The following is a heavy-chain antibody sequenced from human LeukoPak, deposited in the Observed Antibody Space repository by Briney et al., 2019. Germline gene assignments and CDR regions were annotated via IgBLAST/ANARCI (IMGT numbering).Heavy chain of an antibody. CDR1: GYTFTSYY. V-gene: IGHV1-46*03. J-gene: IGHJ4*02. CDR3: ARVSRYSNYFDY. Sequence: ASVKVSCKASGYTFTSYYMHWVRQAPGQGREWMGISNPSGGSTSYAQKFQGRITMTRDTSTSTVYMELSSLRSEDTAVYYCARVSRYSNYFDYWGQGTLVTVSS. D-gene: IGHD4-11*01. CDR2: SNPSGGST.